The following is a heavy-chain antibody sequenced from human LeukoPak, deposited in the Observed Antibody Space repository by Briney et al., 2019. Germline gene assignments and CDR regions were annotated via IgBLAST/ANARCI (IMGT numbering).Heavy chain of an antibody. V-gene: IGHV7-4-1*02. J-gene: IGHJ5*02. CDR2: INTNTGNP. Sequence: ASVKVSCKASGYTFSNYGITWVRQAPGQGLEWMGWINTNTGNPTYAQGFTGRFVFSLDTSVSTAYLQISSLKAEDTAVYYCARKARYYDSSGYYRVYNWFDPWGQGTLVTVSS. D-gene: IGHD3-22*01. CDR3: ARKARYYDSSGYYRVYNWFDP. CDR1: GYTFSNYG.